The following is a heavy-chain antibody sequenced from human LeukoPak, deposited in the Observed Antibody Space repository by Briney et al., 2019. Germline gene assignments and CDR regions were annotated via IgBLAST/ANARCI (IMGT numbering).Heavy chain of an antibody. J-gene: IGHJ4*02. D-gene: IGHD6-13*01. CDR2: IYYSGST. V-gene: IGHV4-39*07. CDR1: GGSISSIRYY. Sequence: SETLSLTCSLSGGSISSIRYYWGWIRQPPGKGLGWIGSIYYSGSTYYSPSLKNRVTISLDPSKNQFSLRLNSVTAADTAVYYCARIKSQAAAGTKSRYFDYWGQGTLVTVSS. CDR3: ARIKSQAAAGTKSRYFDY.